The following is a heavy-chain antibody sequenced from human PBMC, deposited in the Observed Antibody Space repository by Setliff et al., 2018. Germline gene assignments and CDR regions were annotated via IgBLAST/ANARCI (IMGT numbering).Heavy chain of an antibody. D-gene: IGHD1-20*01. CDR2: INPNTGGT. CDR1: GYAVTGYH. CDR3: AKGGNITRETYYYYGMDV. J-gene: IGHJ6*02. V-gene: IGHV1-2*02. Sequence: VASVKVSCKASGYAVTGYHIHWVRQAPGQGPEWMGWINPNTGGTNYAQKFQGRVAITTDTSTSTAYMELRSLRSDDTAVYYCAKGGNITRETYYYYGMDVWGQGTTVTVSS.